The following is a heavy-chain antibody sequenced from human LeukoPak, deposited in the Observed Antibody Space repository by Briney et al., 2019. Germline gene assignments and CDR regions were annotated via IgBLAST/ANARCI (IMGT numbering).Heavy chain of an antibody. CDR1: GGSITYYY. Sequence: PSETLSLTCTVSGGSITYYYWNWIRQPPGKGLEWIGYIYYSGSANYNPSLKSRVTISVDTSKNQFSLKLSSVTAVDTAVYYCARTKTGSSSYFDYWGQGTLVTVSS. V-gene: IGHV4-59*12. J-gene: IGHJ4*02. CDR3: ARTKTGSSSYFDY. CDR2: IYYSGSA. D-gene: IGHD6-13*01.